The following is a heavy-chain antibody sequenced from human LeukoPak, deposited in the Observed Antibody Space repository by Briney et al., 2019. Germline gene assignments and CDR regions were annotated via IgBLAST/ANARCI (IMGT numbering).Heavy chain of an antibody. J-gene: IGHJ6*03. CDR1: GYTFTGYY. V-gene: IGHV1-24*01. Sequence: ASVKVSCKASGYTFTGYYMHWVRQAPGKGLEWMGGFDPEDGETIYAQKFQGRVTMTEDTSTDTAYMELSSLRSEDTAVYYCATSSRELLRRDYYYYMDVWGKGTTVTISS. D-gene: IGHD1-26*01. CDR3: ATSSRELLRRDYYYYMDV. CDR2: FDPEDGET.